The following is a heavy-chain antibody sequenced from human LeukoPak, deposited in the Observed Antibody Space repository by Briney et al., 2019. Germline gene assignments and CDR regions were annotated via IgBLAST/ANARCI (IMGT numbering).Heavy chain of an antibody. CDR2: ISYDGNYK. D-gene: IGHD5-18*01. Sequence: PGGSLRLSCAASGFTFSSYAMHWVRQAPGKGLEWVALISYDGNYKYYADSVKGRFTISRDNSKNTLYLQMNSPRAEDTTVYYCARGALYTASYYYAMDVWGQGTTVTVSS. V-gene: IGHV3-30-3*01. CDR1: GFTFSSYA. CDR3: ARGALYTASYYYAMDV. J-gene: IGHJ6*02.